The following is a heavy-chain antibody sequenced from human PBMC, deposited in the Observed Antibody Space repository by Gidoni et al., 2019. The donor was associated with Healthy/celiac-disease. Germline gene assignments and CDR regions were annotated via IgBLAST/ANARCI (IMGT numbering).Heavy chain of an antibody. D-gene: IGHD6-13*01. Sequence: QVQLVGSGGGVVQPGGSLGLSCAASGFTFRSHGMHWVRQAPGQGLEWVAVISYDGSNKYYADSVKGRFTISRDNSKNTLYLQMNSLRAEDTAVYYCAKERDSSSWQYYFDYWGQGALVTVSS. V-gene: IGHV3-30*18. CDR1: GFTFRSHG. J-gene: IGHJ4*02. CDR3: AKERDSSSWQYYFDY. CDR2: ISYDGSNK.